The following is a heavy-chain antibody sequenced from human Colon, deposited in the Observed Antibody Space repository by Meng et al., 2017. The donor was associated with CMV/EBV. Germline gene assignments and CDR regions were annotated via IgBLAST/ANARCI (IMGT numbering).Heavy chain of an antibody. V-gene: IGHV3-7*01. CDR3: ARDHEWAFDI. D-gene: IGHD1-26*01. J-gene: IGHJ3*02. CDR1: GFTFSNYW. Sequence: GESLKISCAASGFTFSNYWMTWLRQAPGRGLELVAHIKEDGSEKYFVGSVMGRFTISRDNARNSLFLQMNSLRLEDTAVYYCARDHEWAFDIWGQGTMVTVSS. CDR2: IKEDGSEK.